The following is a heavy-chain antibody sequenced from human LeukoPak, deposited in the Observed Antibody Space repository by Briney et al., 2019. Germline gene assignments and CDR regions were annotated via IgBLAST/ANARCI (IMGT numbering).Heavy chain of an antibody. CDR2: IYTSGST. V-gene: IGHV4-61*02. J-gene: IGHJ4*02. D-gene: IGHD6-6*01. Sequence: PSETLSLTCTVSGGSISSGSYYWSWIRQPAGKGLEWIGRIYTSGSTNYNPSLESRVTISVDTSKNQFSLKLSSVTAADTAVYYCATYSSSSGRAYWGQGTLVTVSS. CDR3: ATYSSSSGRAY. CDR1: GGSISSGSYY.